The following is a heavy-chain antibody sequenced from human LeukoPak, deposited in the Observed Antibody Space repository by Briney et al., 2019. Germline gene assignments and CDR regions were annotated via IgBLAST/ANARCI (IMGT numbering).Heavy chain of an antibody. CDR1: GYIFTSYD. Sequence: ASVKVSCKASGYIFTSYDINWVRQATGQRLEWLGWTSPNSGNTGYAQNFQGRVTMTRSTALSTAYMELSSLKSDDTAVYYCTRGPPNWGYDFWGQGTLVTVSS. D-gene: IGHD3/OR15-3a*01. CDR3: TRGPPNWGYDF. CDR2: TSPNSGNT. J-gene: IGHJ4*02. V-gene: IGHV1-8*01.